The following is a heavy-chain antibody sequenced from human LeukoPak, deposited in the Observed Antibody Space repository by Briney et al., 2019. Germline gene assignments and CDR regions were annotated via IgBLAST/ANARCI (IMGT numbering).Heavy chain of an antibody. J-gene: IGHJ4*02. Sequence: ASVKVSCKASGYTFTGYYMHRVRQAPGQGLEWMGWINPNSGGTNYAQKFQGRVTMTRDTSISTAYMELSRLRFDDTAVYYCASSPPLAFSSSWYLGPPRLRSPNDYWGQGTLVTVSS. CDR2: INPNSGGT. CDR1: GYTFTGYY. CDR3: ASSPPLAFSSSWYLGPPRLRSPNDY. V-gene: IGHV1-2*02. D-gene: IGHD6-13*01.